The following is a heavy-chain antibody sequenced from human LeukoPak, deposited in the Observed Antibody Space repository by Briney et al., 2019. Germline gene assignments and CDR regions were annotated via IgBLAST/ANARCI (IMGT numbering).Heavy chain of an antibody. CDR2: ISSSGSTI. CDR3: ARGAFPYDYVWGSYRRGSTPFDY. V-gene: IGHV3-48*04. Sequence: PGGSLRLSCAASGFTFSSYTMNWVRQAPGKGLEWVSYISSSGSTIYYADSVKGRFAISRDNAKNSLYLQMNSLRAEDTAVYYCARGAFPYDYVWGSYRRGSTPFDYWGQGTLVTVSS. CDR1: GFTFSSYT. D-gene: IGHD3-16*02. J-gene: IGHJ4*02.